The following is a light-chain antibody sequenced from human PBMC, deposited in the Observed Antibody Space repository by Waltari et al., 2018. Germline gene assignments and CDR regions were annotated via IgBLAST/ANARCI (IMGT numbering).Light chain of an antibody. J-gene: IGLJ2*01. Sequence: SYEVTQPPSVSVSPGQTASITCSGDELGNKFTCWYQQTPGQSPLLVIYQNNKRPSGLPERFSGSNSGNTATLTISGTQAMDEADYYCQTWVSSIPVVFGGGTKLTVL. CDR1: ELGNKF. CDR3: QTWVSSIPVV. V-gene: IGLV3-1*01. CDR2: QNN.